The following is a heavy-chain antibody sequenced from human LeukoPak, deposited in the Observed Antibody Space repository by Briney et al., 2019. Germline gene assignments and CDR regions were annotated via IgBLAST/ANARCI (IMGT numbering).Heavy chain of an antibody. CDR3: ARDLEYPFHYGGNPLGY. CDR1: GGTSSSYA. D-gene: IGHD4-23*01. CDR2: IIPIFGTA. V-gene: IGHV1-69*01. J-gene: IGHJ4*02. Sequence: SVKVSCKASGGTSSSYAISWVRQAPGQGLEWMGGIIPIFGTANYAQKIQGRVTITADESTSTAYMELSSLRSEDTAVYYCARDLEYPFHYGGNPLGYWGQGTLVTVSS.